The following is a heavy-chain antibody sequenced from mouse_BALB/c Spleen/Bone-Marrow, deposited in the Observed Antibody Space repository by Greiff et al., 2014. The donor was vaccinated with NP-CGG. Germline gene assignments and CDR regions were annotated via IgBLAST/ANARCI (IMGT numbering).Heavy chain of an antibody. CDR1: GYTFTSYW. CDR3: TRDNLDY. Sequence: VQLQQSGAELVRPGASVKLSCKASGYTFTSYWINWVKQRPGQGLEWIGNIFPSETYTNYNQKFKDKATLTVDKSSSTAYMQLSSPTYEDAAFYYCTRDNLDYWGQGTTLTVSS. CDR2: IFPSETYT. J-gene: IGHJ2*01. V-gene: IGHV1-69*02.